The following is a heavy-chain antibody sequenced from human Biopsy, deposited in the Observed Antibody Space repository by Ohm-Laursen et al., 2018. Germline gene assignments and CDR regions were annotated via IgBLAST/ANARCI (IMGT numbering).Heavy chain of an antibody. V-gene: IGHV3-30*03. Sequence: SLRLSCAASGFTFSSHGMHWVRQAPGKGLEWVAHFSYDGINKHYADSVKSRFTISRDNSKNTLSLQMNSLRVEDTAMYYCLREAATGYYRTADFWGQGTLVTVSS. J-gene: IGHJ4*02. D-gene: IGHD3-9*01. CDR1: GFTFSSHG. CDR3: LREAATGYYRTADF. CDR2: FSYDGINK.